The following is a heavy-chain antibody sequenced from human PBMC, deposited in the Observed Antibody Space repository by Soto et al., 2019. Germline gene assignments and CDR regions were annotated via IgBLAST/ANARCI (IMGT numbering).Heavy chain of an antibody. V-gene: IGHV1-18*04. CDR1: GYTFTSYG. Sequence: ASVKVSCKASGYTFTSYGISWVRQAPGQGLEWMGWISAHNGNTKYAQKLQGRVTMTTDTSTSTAYMELRSLRSDDTAVYYCARAGAAPYYYYGLDVWGQGTTVTVSS. D-gene: IGHD3-10*01. CDR2: ISAHNGNT. J-gene: IGHJ6*02. CDR3: ARAGAAPYYYYGLDV.